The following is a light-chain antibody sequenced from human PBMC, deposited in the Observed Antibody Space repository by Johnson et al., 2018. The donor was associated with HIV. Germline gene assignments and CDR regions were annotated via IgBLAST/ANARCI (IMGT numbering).Light chain of an antibody. Sequence: QAVLTQPPSVSAAPGQNVNISCSGGSSNIGNNYVSWYQHLPGTAPKLLIYDNNKRPSGIPDRFSASKSGTSATLGLTGLQPEHEADYYCGTWDSSLSGGLYVFGTGTKVTVL. V-gene: IGLV1-51*01. CDR2: DNN. CDR1: SSNIGNNY. CDR3: GTWDSSLSGGLYV. J-gene: IGLJ1*01.